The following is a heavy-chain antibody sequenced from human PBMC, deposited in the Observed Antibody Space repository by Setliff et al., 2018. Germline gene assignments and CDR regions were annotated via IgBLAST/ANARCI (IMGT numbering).Heavy chain of an antibody. J-gene: IGHJ4*02. Sequence: GGSLRLSCAASGFTFSSYAMHWVRQAPGKGLEWVAVISYDGSNKYYADSVKGRFTISRDDSKSIAYLHMSSLKTEDTAVYYCTRDRGPYDFWGAYFVYWGQGSLVTVSS. CDR3: TRDRGPYDFWGAYFVY. CDR2: ISYDGSNK. CDR1: GFTFSSYA. V-gene: IGHV3-30*04. D-gene: IGHD3-3*01.